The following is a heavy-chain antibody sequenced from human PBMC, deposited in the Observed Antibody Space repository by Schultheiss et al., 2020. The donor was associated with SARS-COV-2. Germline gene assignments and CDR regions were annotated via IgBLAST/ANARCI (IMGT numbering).Heavy chain of an antibody. V-gene: IGHV1-69*13. Sequence: SVKVSCKASGYTFTGYYMHWVRQAPGQGLEWMGGIIPIFGTANYAQKFQGRVTITADESTSTAYMELSSLRSEDTVVYYCARASGFGEFHNWYFDLWGRGTLVTVSS. CDR3: ARASGFGEFHNWYFDL. J-gene: IGHJ2*01. D-gene: IGHD3-10*01. CDR1: GYTFTGYY. CDR2: IIPIFGTA.